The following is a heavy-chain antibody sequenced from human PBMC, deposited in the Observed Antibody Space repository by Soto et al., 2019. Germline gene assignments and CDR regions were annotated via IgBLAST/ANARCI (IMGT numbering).Heavy chain of an antibody. CDR1: GGSFSGYY. D-gene: IGHD3-22*01. Sequence: SETLSLTCAVYGGSFSGYYWSWIRQPPGKGLEWIGEINHSGSTNYNPSLKSRVTISVDTSKNQFSLKLSSVTAADTAVYYCARGRVRRYYDSSGYPLDYWGQGTLVTVSS. J-gene: IGHJ4*02. V-gene: IGHV4-34*01. CDR2: INHSGST. CDR3: ARGRVRRYYDSSGYPLDY.